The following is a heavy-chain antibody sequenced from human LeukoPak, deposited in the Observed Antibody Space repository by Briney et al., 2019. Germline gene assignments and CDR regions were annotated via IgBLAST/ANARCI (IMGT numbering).Heavy chain of an antibody. V-gene: IGHV4-61*02. CDR2: IYTSGST. J-gene: IGHJ4*02. D-gene: IGHD6-19*01. CDR3: ARGGYSSGWKGGYYFDY. CDR1: GGSISSGSYY. Sequence: SETLSLTCTVSGGSISSGSYYWSWIRQPAGKGLEWIGRIYTSGSTNYNPSLKSRVTISVDTSKNQFSLKPSSVTAAAPAVHYCARGGYSSGWKGGYYFDYWGQGTLVTVSS.